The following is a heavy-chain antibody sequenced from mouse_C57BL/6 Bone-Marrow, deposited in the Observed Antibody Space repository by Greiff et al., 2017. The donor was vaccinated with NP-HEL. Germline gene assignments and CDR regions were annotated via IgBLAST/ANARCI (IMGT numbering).Heavy chain of an antibody. Sequence: DVQLQESEGGLVQPGSSMKLSCTASGFTFSDYYMAWVRQVPEKGLEWVANINYDGSSTYYLDSLKSRFIISRDNAKNILYLQMSSLKSEDTATYYCARGLDYWGQGTSVTVSS. CDR3: ARGLDY. J-gene: IGHJ4*01. CDR1: GFTFSDYY. V-gene: IGHV5-16*01. CDR2: INYDGSST.